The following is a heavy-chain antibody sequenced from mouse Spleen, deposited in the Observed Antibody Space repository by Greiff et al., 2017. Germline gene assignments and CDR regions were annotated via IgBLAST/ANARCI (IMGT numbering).Heavy chain of an antibody. CDR1: GFTFSDFY. D-gene: IGHD3-1*01. Sequence: EVQLVESGGGLVQSGRSLRLSCATSGFTFSDFYMEWVRQAPGKGLEWIAASRNKANDYTTEYSASVKGRFIVSRDTSQSILYLQMNALRAEDTAIYYCARDSSGYVMDYWGQGTSVTVSS. CDR2: SRNKANDYTT. V-gene: IGHV7-1*01. CDR3: ARDSSGYVMDY. J-gene: IGHJ4*01.